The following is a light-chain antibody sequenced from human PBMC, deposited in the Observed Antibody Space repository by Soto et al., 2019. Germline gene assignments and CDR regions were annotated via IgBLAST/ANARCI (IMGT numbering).Light chain of an antibody. J-gene: IGKJ2*01. CDR1: QGISNA. V-gene: IGKV1-13*02. CDR3: QHFNSYPFT. Sequence: GDRVTITCRTSQGISNALAWYQQRPGKAPQLLIYDASSLQSGVPSRFSGSGSGTDFTLTISSLQPEDFVTYYCQHFNSYPFTFGQGTKLEIK. CDR2: DAS.